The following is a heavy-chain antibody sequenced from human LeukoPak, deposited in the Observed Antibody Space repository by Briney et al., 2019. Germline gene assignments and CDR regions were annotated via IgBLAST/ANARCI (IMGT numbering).Heavy chain of an antibody. D-gene: IGHD2-2*01. J-gene: IGHJ3*02. CDR3: ARLEAGEVPAANRVAFDI. CDR1: GYSFTSYW. V-gene: IGHV5-51*01. CDR2: IYPGDSDT. Sequence: GESLKISCKGSGYSFTSYWIGWVRQMPGEGLEWMGIIYPGDSDTRYSPSFQGQVTISADKSISTAYLQWSSLKASDTAMYYCARLEAGEVPAANRVAFDIWGQGTMVTVSS.